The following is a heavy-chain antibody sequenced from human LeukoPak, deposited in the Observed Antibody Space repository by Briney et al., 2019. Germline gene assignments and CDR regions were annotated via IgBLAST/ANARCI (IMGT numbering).Heavy chain of an antibody. D-gene: IGHD6-13*01. Sequence: PSETLSLTCTVSGGSISSYYWSWIRQPPGKGLEWIGYIYYRGSANYNPSLKSRVTISVDPSKNQFSLKLSSVTAADTAVYYCARGGYIAAAGDNAFDIWGQGTMVTVSS. CDR1: GGSISSYY. CDR3: ARGGYIAAAGDNAFDI. CDR2: IYYRGSA. J-gene: IGHJ3*02. V-gene: IGHV4-59*01.